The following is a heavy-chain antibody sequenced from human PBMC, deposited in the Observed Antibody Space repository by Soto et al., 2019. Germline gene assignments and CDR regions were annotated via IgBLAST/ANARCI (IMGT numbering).Heavy chain of an antibody. CDR2: IYYSGST. CDR1: GGSISSSSYY. J-gene: IGHJ4*02. Sequence: SETRSLTCTVSGGSISSSSYYWGWIRQPPGKGLEWIGSIYYSGSTYYNPSLKSRVTISVDTSKNQFSLKLTSVTAADTAVYNCARHDYGDYVFDYWGQGTLVTVSS. CDR3: ARHDYGDYVFDY. D-gene: IGHD4-17*01. V-gene: IGHV4-39*01.